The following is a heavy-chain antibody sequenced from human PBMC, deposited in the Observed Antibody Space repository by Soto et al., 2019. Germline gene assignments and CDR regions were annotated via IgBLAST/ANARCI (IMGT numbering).Heavy chain of an antibody. CDR2: FDPEDGET. Sequence: ASVKVSCKASGYTFTSYDINWVRQATGQGLEWMGGFDPEDGETIYAQKFQGRVTMTEDTSTDTAYMELSSLRSEDTAVYYCATAGTEHDYYYMDVWGKGTTVTVSS. CDR3: ATAGTEHDYYYMDV. CDR1: GYTFTSYD. J-gene: IGHJ6*03. V-gene: IGHV1-24*01.